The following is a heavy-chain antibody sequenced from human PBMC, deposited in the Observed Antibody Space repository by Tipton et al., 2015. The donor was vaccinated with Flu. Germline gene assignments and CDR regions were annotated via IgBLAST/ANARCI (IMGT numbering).Heavy chain of an antibody. J-gene: IGHJ6*02. CDR2: INHSGST. CDR3: ARGSTVTTISYYYYYYGMDV. V-gene: IGHV4-34*01. D-gene: IGHD4-11*01. Sequence: TLSLTCAVYGGSFSGYYWSWIRQPPGKGLEWIGEINHSGSTNYNPSLESRVTISVDTSKNQFSLKLSSVTAADTAVYYCARGSTVTTISYYYYYYGMDVWGQGTTVTVSS. CDR1: GGSFSGYY.